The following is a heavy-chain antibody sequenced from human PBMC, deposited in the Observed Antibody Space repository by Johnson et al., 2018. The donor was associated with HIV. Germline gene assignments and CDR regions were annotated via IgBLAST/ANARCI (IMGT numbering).Heavy chain of an antibody. J-gene: IGHJ3*01. D-gene: IGHD2-2*01. CDR2: ISWNSGSI. CDR1: GFTVDDYA. Sequence: VQLVESGGGLVQPGRSLRLSCAASGFTVDDYAMHWVRQAPGKGLEWVSGISWNSGSIGYADSVKGRFTISRDNSKNTLYLQMNSMRAEDTAVYYCAKVGSSSCYARTRLCAFDVWGQGTMVTVSS. V-gene: IGHV3-9*01. CDR3: AKVGSSSCYARTRLCAFDV.